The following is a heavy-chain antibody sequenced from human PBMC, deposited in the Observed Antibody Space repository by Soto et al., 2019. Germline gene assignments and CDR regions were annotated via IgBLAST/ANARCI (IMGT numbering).Heavy chain of an antibody. CDR2: INHSGST. CDR1: GGSFSGYY. J-gene: IGHJ4*02. D-gene: IGHD5-18*01. V-gene: IGHV4-34*01. Sequence: PXATLSLTCAVYGGSFSGYYWSWIRQPPGKGLEWIGEINHSGSTNYNPSLKSRVTISVDTSKNQFSLKLSSVTAADTAVYYCARTGYSYGNHPFDYWGQGILVTVSS. CDR3: ARTGYSYGNHPFDY.